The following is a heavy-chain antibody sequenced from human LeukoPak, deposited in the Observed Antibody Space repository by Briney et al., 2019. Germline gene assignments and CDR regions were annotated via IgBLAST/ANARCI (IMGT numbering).Heavy chain of an antibody. J-gene: IGHJ4*02. CDR1: GDSISTSNSY. D-gene: IGHD6-19*01. Sequence: SETLSLTCTVSGDSISTSNSYWGWIRQPPGKGLEWIGSIYYSGNTYYNASLKSRVTISVDTSKNQFSLKLSSVTAADTAVYYCARAQYSSGWYVDYWGQGTLVTVSS. V-gene: IGHV4-39*07. CDR3: ARAQYSSGWYVDY. CDR2: IYYSGNT.